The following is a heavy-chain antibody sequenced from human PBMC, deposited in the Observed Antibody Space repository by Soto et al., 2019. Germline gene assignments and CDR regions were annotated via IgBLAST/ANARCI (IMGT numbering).Heavy chain of an antibody. V-gene: IGHV3-30*18. J-gene: IGHJ6*02. CDR3: AKDLLRPGRAYGMDV. CDR2: ISYDGSNK. Sequence: QVQLVESGGGVVQPGRSLRLSCAASGFTFSSYGMHWVRQGPGQGLEWVAVISYDGSNKYYADSVKGRFTISRDNSKNTLYLQMNSLRAADTAVYYCAKDLLRPGRAYGMDVWGQGTTVTVSS. CDR1: GFTFSSYG.